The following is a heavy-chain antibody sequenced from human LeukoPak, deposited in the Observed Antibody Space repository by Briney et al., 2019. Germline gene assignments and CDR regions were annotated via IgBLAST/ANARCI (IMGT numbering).Heavy chain of an antibody. V-gene: IGHV3-23*01. Sequence: GGSLRLSCAVSGFTFSSYVMSWVRQAPGKGLEWVSTISGSGGGRYYADSVKGRFTISRDNSKNTMYLQMNSLKTEDTAVYYCTAYYYESGTNDPHRVDYWGQGTLVTVSS. J-gene: IGHJ4*02. CDR2: ISGSGGGR. D-gene: IGHD3-10*01. CDR1: GFTFSSYV. CDR3: TAYYYESGTNDPHRVDY.